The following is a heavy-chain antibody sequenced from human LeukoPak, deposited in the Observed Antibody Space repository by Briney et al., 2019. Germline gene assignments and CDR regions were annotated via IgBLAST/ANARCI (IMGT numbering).Heavy chain of an antibody. CDR3: ARGYSFAYGY. J-gene: IGHJ4*02. CDR1: GDSVSSNSAA. V-gene: IGHV6-1*01. Sequence: SQTLSLNCVISGDSVSSNSAAWHWIRQSPSRGLEWLGRTSYRSKWYYDYAVSLKSRLTIIPDTSKNQFSLQLNSVTPEDTAVYYCARGYSFAYGYWGQGTLVTVSS. D-gene: IGHD5-18*01. CDR2: TSYRSKWYY.